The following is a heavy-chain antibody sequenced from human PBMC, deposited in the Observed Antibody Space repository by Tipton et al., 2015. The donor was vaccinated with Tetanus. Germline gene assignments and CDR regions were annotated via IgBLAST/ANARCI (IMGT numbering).Heavy chain of an antibody. Sequence: RSLRLSCAASGFTFSSYGMHWVRQAPGKGLEWVAVISYDGSNKYYADSVKGRFTISRDNSKNTLYLQMNSLRAEDTAVYYCAKAFIVPAAMVVAAEDWGQGTLVTVSS. D-gene: IGHD2-2*01. CDR1: GFTFSSYG. V-gene: IGHV3-30*18. J-gene: IGHJ4*02. CDR2: ISYDGSNK. CDR3: AKAFIVPAAMVVAAED.